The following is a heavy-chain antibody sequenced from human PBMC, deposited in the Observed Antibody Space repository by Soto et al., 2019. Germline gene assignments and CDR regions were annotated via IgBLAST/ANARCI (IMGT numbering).Heavy chain of an antibody. V-gene: IGHV4-59*01. D-gene: IGHD3-9*01. Sequence: PSETLSLTCTVSGGSISSYYWSWIRQPPGKGLEWIGYIYYSGSTNYNPSLKSRVTISVDTSKNQFSLKLSSVTAADTAVYYCARGILTGYYRYYSYYGMDVWGQGTTVTVSS. CDR1: GGSISSYY. CDR3: ARGILTGYYRYYSYYGMDV. J-gene: IGHJ6*02. CDR2: IYYSGST.